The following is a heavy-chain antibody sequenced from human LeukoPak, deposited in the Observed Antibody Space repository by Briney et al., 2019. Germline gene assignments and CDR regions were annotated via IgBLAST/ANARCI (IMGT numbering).Heavy chain of an antibody. J-gene: IGHJ4*02. CDR2: ISYDGSSK. CDR3: AKDGGYSSSSVGFDY. Sequence: GGSLRLSCAASGFTFSSYGMHWVRQAPGKGLEWVAVISYDGSSKYYADSVKGRFTISRDNSKNTLYLQMNSLRAEDTAVYYCAKDGGYSSSSVGFDYWGQGTLVTVSS. D-gene: IGHD6-6*01. V-gene: IGHV3-30*18. CDR1: GFTFSSYG.